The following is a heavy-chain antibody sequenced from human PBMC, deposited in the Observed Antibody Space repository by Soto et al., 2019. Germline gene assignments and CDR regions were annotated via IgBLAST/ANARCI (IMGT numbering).Heavy chain of an antibody. V-gene: IGHV3-23*01. Sequence: HPGGSLRLSXASSGFTLSMSAVNWVRQAPGKGLEWVSYISDSGDRTYYADSVKGRFTISRDRSKNTVSLQMDSLRAEDTAVYYCAKDRGIIVKAGDAFDVWGQGTKVTVSS. CDR2: ISDSGDRT. D-gene: IGHD3-16*02. CDR1: GFTLSMSA. J-gene: IGHJ3*01. CDR3: AKDRGIIVKAGDAFDV.